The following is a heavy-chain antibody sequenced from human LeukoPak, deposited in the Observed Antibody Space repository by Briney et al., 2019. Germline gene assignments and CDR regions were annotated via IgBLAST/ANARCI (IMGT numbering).Heavy chain of an antibody. V-gene: IGHV3-23*01. D-gene: IGHD5-24*01. CDR3: VKSAGKDGYRDVFDI. CDR2: ISRNSGDYT. CDR1: GFTFSIYD. J-gene: IGHJ3*02. Sequence: GGSLRLSCEASGFTFSIYDMYWVRQAPGKGLECVASISRNSGDYTLYAASVKGRFTISRDNSRSTLYLQMNSLRAEDTAVYHCVKSAGKDGYRDVFDIWGQGTVVTVSS.